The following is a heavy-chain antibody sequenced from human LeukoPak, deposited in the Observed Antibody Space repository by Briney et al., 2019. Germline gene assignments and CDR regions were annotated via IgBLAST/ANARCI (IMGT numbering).Heavy chain of an antibody. CDR1: GFTFSSYA. V-gene: IGHV3-23*01. J-gene: IGHJ4*02. Sequence: GGSLRLSCAASGFTFSSYAMNWVRQAPGKGLEWVSSISGSGDSTYYVDSVKGRFTISRDISKNTLYLQMNSLKAEDTALYYCAKERGYSGSSLDYWGQGTLLTVSS. D-gene: IGHD1-26*01. CDR3: AKERGYSGSSLDY. CDR2: ISGSGDST.